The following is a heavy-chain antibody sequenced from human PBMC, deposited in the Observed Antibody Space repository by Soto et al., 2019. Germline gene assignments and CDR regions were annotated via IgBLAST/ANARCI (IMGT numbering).Heavy chain of an antibody. CDR2: IGTAGDT. CDR1: GFTFSSYD. Sequence: GSLRLSCAASGFTFSSYDMHWVRQATGEGLEWVSAIGTAGDTYYPGSVKGRFTISRENAKNSLYLQMNSLRAEDTALYYCARARGYSGYDSKGDAFDIWGQGTMVTV. D-gene: IGHD5-12*01. J-gene: IGHJ3*02. CDR3: ARARGYSGYDSKGDAFDI. V-gene: IGHV3-13*01.